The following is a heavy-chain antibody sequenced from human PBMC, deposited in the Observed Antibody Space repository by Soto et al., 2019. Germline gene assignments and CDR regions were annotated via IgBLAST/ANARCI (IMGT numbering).Heavy chain of an antibody. D-gene: IGHD6-19*01. CDR1: GYTFTSYY. CDR3: ARVPGIAVARMDSAY. Sequence: ASVKVSCKASGYTFTSYYMHWVRQAPGQGLEWMGIINPSGGSTSYAQKFQGRVTMTRDTSTSTVYMELSSLRSEDTAVYYCARVPGIAVARMDSAYWGQGTLVTVSS. V-gene: IGHV1-46*03. CDR2: INPSGGST. J-gene: IGHJ4*02.